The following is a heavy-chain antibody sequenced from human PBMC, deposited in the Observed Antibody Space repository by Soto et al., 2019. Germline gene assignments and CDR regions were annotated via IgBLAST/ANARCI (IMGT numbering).Heavy chain of an antibody. D-gene: IGHD3-3*01. CDR1: GYTFNTYG. J-gene: IGHJ5*02. CDR3: ARDPHEFWTSYWFDA. Sequence: ASVKVSCKTSGYTFNTYGINWVRQAPGQGLELMGWISAYDGKTTYAEKFQGRVTLTTDTSTSTAYMELRSLRSDDTAIYYCARDPHEFWTSYWFDAWGQGTPVTV. V-gene: IGHV1-18*01. CDR2: ISAYDGKT.